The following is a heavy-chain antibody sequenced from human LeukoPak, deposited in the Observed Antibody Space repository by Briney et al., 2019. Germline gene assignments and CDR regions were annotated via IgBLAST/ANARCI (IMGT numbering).Heavy chain of an antibody. V-gene: IGHV3-30*02. D-gene: IGHD1-20*01. CDR1: GFTFSSYG. J-gene: IGHJ4*02. CDR3: AKGITGNSFYFDY. Sequence: GGSLRLSCAASGFTFSSYGMHWVRQAPGKGLEWVAFIRYDGSNKYYADSVKGRFTISRDNSKNTLYLQMNSLRAEDTAVYYCAKGITGNSFYFDYWGQGTLVTVSS. CDR2: IRYDGSNK.